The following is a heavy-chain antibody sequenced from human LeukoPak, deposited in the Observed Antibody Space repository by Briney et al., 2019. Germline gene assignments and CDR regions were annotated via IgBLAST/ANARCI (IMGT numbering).Heavy chain of an antibody. Sequence: SETLSLTCGVSGGSITSTNWWSWVRQPLGQGLEWIGEVSLSGLTNYNPSLSSRVIMALDTSKNHLSLNLTSVAAADTAVYYCSRENGAFSPFGYWGQGTLVTVPS. CDR1: GGSITSTNW. CDR3: SRENGAFSPFGY. V-gene: IGHV4-4*02. CDR2: VSLSGLT. D-gene: IGHD2-8*01. J-gene: IGHJ4*02.